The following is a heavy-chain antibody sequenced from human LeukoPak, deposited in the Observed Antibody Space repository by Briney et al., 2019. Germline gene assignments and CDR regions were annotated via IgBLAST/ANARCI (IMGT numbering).Heavy chain of an antibody. V-gene: IGHV3-7*01. CDR2: IFPDGHQE. CDR3: ARWRWQQSEFDL. Sequence: GGSLRLSCVASGFSFSSYHMSWVRQAPGKGLGCVAHIFPDGHQESCDASVRGRFTVSRDNAKNSVFLQMNSLRVEDTALYYCARWRWQQSEFDLWGQGALVTVSS. CDR1: GFSFSSYH. J-gene: IGHJ4*02. D-gene: IGHD5-24*01.